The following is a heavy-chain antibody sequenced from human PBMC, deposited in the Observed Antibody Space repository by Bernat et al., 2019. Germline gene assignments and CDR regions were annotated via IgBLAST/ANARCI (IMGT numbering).Heavy chain of an antibody. Sequence: QVQLVESGGGVVQPGRSLRLSCAASGFTFSSYPMHWVRQAPGKGLEWVAVIFYDGGNKFYADSVTGRFTISRDNSKNTLYLQINSLRAEDTAVYYCAKAYDRSTYYFDYWVQGTLVAVSS. CDR2: IFYDGGNK. J-gene: IGHJ4*02. CDR1: GFTFSSYP. V-gene: IGHV3-30*04. D-gene: IGHD2-21*01. CDR3: AKAYDRSTYYFDY.